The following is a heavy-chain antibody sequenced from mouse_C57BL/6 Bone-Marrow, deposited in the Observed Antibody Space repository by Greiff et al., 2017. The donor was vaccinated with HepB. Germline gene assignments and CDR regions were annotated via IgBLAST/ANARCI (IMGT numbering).Heavy chain of an antibody. CDR2: SRNKANDYTT. Sequence: DVKLVESGGGLVQSGRSLRLSCATSGFTFSDFYMEWVRQAPGKGLEWIAASRNKANDYTTEYSASVKGRFIVSRDTSQSILYLQMNALRAEDTAIYYCARDAAPDYYGSSPWYFDVWGTGTTVTVSS. CDR3: ARDAAPDYYGSSPWYFDV. V-gene: IGHV7-1*01. D-gene: IGHD1-1*01. J-gene: IGHJ1*03. CDR1: GFTFSDFY.